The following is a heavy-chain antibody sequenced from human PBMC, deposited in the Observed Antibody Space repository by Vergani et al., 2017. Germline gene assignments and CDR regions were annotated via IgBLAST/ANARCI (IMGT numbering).Heavy chain of an antibody. CDR1: GFTFSSYW. J-gene: IGHJ4*02. CDR3: ARVFWDYSNYGRYFDY. Sequence: EVQLVESGGGLVKPGGSLRLSCAASGFTFSSYWMHWVRQAPGKGLVWVSRINSDGSSTSYADSVKGRFTISRDNAKNTLYLQMNSLRAEDTAVYYCARVFWDYSNYGRYFDYWGQGTLVTVSS. CDR2: INSDGSST. D-gene: IGHD4-11*01. V-gene: IGHV3-74*02.